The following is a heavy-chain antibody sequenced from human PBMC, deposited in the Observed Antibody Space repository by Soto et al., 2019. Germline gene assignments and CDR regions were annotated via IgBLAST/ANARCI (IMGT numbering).Heavy chain of an antibody. CDR2: IDWDDDK. V-gene: IGHV2-70*01. J-gene: IGHJ6*02. D-gene: IGHD6-13*01. Sequence: FAGFRIIKRRRCVRSIRPPPRKALEWLALIDWDDDKYYSTSLKTRLTISKDTSKNQVVLTMTNMDPVDTATYYCARYNAAAGTYYYGMDVWGQGTTVPVSS. CDR3: ARYNAAAGTYYYGMDV. CDR1: GFRIIKRRRC.